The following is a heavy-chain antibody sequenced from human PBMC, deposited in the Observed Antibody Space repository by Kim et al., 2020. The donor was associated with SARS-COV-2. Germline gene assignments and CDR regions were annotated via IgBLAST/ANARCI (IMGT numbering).Heavy chain of an antibody. J-gene: IGHJ4*02. Sequence: VKGRFTMSRDKSKNTLYLQMSSLRAGDTAVYYCAKGQGFTMVRGVLLFDYWGQGTLVTVSS. D-gene: IGHD3-10*01. CDR3: AKGQGFTMVRGVLLFDY. V-gene: IGHV3-23*01.